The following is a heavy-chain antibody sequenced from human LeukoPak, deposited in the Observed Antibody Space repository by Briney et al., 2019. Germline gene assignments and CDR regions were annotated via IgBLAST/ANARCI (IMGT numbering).Heavy chain of an antibody. CDR3: ARLSGSYYYYYYMDV. J-gene: IGHJ6*03. CDR1: GFTFSSYS. D-gene: IGHD1-26*01. V-gene: IGHV3-48*01. Sequence: PGGSLRLSCEASGFTFSSYSMNWVRQAPGKGLEWVSYISSSSSTIYYADSVKGRFTISRDNAKNSLYLQMNSLRAEDTAVYYYARLSGSYYYYYYMDVWGKGTTVTVSS. CDR2: ISSSSSTI.